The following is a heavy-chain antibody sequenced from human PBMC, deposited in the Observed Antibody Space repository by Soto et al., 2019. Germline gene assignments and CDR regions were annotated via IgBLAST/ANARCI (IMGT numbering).Heavy chain of an antibody. CDR3: ARGGTYYYGSGSPRDVDYYYGIDV. Sequence: PSETLSLTCAVYGGSFSGYYWSWIRQPPGNGLEWIGEINHSGSTNYNPSLKSRVTISVDTSKNQFSLKLSSVTAADTAVYYCARGGTYYYGSGSPRDVDYYYGIDVWGQGTTVT. CDR1: GGSFSGYY. V-gene: IGHV4-34*01. D-gene: IGHD3-10*01. CDR2: INHSGST. J-gene: IGHJ6*02.